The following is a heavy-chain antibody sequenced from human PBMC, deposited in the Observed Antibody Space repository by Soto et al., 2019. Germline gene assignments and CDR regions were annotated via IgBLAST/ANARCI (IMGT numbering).Heavy chain of an antibody. Sequence: VQLVESGGGLVQPGRSLRLSCAASGFTFEDYAIHWVLQAPGQGLEWVSGISWNSGTISYADSVKGRFTISRDNAKNSLYLKMNSLRLEDTALYYCAKADRYDFWSGVWFDRWGQGTLVTVSS. CDR2: ISWNSGTI. CDR3: AKADRYDFWSGVWFDR. J-gene: IGHJ5*02. D-gene: IGHD3-3*01. CDR1: GFTFEDYA. V-gene: IGHV3-9*01.